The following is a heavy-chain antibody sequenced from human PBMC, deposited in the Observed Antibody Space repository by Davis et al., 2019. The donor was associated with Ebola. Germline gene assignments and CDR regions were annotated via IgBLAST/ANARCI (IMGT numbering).Heavy chain of an antibody. V-gene: IGHV4-30-2*01. CDR3: ARGVTIFGVNYYYGMDV. D-gene: IGHD3-3*01. J-gene: IGHJ6*02. CDR1: GGSISSDGYS. CDR2: IYHSGST. Sequence: MPSETLSLTCAVSGGSISSDGYSWSWIRQPPGKGLEWIGYIYHSGSTYYNPSLKSRVTISVDRSKNQFSLKLSSVTAADTAVYYCARGVTIFGVNYYYGMDVWDQGTTVTVSS.